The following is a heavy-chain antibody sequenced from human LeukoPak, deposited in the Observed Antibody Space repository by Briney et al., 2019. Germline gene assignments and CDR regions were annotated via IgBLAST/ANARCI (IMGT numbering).Heavy chain of an antibody. D-gene: IGHD1-26*01. CDR1: GYSISSGYY. J-gene: IGHJ3*02. Sequence: SETLSLTCAVSGYSISSGYYWGWIRQPPGKGLEWIGSIYHSGSTYYNPCLKSRVTISVDTSKNQFSLKLSSVTAADTAVYYCARQEGSGSYYGINDAFDIWGQGTMVTVSS. CDR2: IYHSGST. CDR3: ARQEGSGSYYGINDAFDI. V-gene: IGHV4-38-2*01.